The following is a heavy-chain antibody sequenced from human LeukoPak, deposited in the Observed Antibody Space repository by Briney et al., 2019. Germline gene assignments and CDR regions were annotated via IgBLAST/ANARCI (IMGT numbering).Heavy chain of an antibody. CDR3: AREARDFWSGPFDY. CDR1: GFTFSSYA. Sequence: GGSLRLSCAASGFTFSSYAMSWVRQAPGKGLEWVSAISGSGGSTYYADSVKGRFTISRDNAKNSLYLQMNSLRAEDMAVYYCAREARDFWSGPFDYWGQGTLVTVSS. V-gene: IGHV3-23*01. D-gene: IGHD3-3*01. J-gene: IGHJ4*02. CDR2: ISGSGGST.